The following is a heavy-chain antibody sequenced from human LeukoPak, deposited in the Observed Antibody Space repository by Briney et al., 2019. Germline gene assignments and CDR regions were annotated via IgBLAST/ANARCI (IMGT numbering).Heavy chain of an antibody. J-gene: IGHJ4*02. CDR2: ISGYNGNT. D-gene: IGHD2-2*01. Sequence: ASVKVSCKASGYRFTSYGISWVRQAPGQGLEWMGWISGYNGNTNYAQKLQGRVTMTTDTSTSTAYMELRSLRSDDTAVYYCAREYCSTTRCYMADYWSQGTLVTVSS. V-gene: IGHV1-18*01. CDR1: GYRFTSYG. CDR3: AREYCSTTRCYMADY.